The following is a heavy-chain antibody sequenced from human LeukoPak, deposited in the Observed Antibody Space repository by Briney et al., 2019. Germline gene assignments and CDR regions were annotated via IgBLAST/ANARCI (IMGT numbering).Heavy chain of an antibody. CDR1: GFALRNYG. J-gene: IGHJ4*02. Sequence: GGSLRLSCAVSGFALRNYGMSWVRQAPGKGLEWVSAISGSGDSTYYADSVKGRFTVSRDTSKNTLYLQVNSLRAEDTAVYYCAKNRGVLRNFDCFDYWGQGTLVTVSS. D-gene: IGHD3-9*01. CDR3: AKNRGVLRNFDCFDY. CDR2: ISGSGDST. V-gene: IGHV3-23*01.